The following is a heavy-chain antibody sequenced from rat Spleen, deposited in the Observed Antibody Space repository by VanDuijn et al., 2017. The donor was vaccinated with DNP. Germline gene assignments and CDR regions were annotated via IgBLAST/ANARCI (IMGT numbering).Heavy chain of an antibody. J-gene: IGHJ3*01. CDR2: ISSGGST. Sequence: QVQLKESGPGLVQPSQTLSLTCTVSGFSLTSYGVSWVRQPPGKGLEWIAAISSGGSTYYNSALKSRLSISRDTSKSQVFLKMNSLQTEDTAIYFCTRETYYGYEAYWGQGTLVTVSS. CDR1: GFSLTSYG. D-gene: IGHD1-7*01. CDR3: TRETYYGYEAY. V-gene: IGHV2S12*01.